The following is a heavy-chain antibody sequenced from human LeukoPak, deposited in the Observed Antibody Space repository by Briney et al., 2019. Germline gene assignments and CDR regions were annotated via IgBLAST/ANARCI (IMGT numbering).Heavy chain of an antibody. D-gene: IGHD3-3*01. CDR3: ARDEAIFGAGYYYGMDV. CDR2: INYSGST. CDR1: GGSISSGGHY. J-gene: IGHJ6*02. V-gene: IGHV4-31*03. Sequence: SETLSLTCTVSGGSISSGGHYWSWIRQHPGKGLEWIGYINYSGSTYYNPSLKSRISISVGTSQNQFSLKLSSVTAADTAVYYCARDEAIFGAGYYYGMDVWGQETTVTVSS.